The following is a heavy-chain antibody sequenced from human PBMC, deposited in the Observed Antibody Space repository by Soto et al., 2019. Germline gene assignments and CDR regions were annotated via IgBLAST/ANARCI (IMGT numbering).Heavy chain of an antibody. D-gene: IGHD3-3*01. V-gene: IGHV1-69*01. CDR2: IIPIXGTA. CDR3: ARSVVTIFGVVIIPVYYYYGMDV. CDR1: XGTXSXXX. J-gene: IGHJ6*02. Sequence: QVQLVQSGXEXXXXGXSVXXSXXXXXGTXSXXXIXXVXXAPGQGLEWMGGIIPIXGTANYAQKFQGRVTITADESTSTAYMELSSLRSEDTAVYYCARSVVTIFGVVIIPVYYYYGMDVWGQGTTVTVSS.